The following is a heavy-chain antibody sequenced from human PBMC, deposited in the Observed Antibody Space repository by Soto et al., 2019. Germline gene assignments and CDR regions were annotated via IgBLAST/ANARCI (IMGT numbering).Heavy chain of an antibody. Sequence: VGSLRLSCAASGFAFRRYAMSWGRQAPGKGREWVSAITGSGDDTYYADSVKGRFTISRDNSKNTLSLVIIRLRAEDTAIYYCTKDRAFCYESIGPRWSQGTLVAV. V-gene: IGHV3-23*01. J-gene: IGHJ4*02. CDR2: ITGSGDDT. CDR3: TKDRAFCYESIGPR. D-gene: IGHD2-2*01. CDR1: GFAFRRYA.